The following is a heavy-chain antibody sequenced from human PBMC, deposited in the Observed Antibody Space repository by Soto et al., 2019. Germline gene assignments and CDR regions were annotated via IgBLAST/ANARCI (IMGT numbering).Heavy chain of an antibody. V-gene: IGHV1-2*04. D-gene: IGHD3-16*02. CDR3: ARAPPIALPLDY. CDR1: GYTFTGYY. CDR2: INPNSGGT. J-gene: IGHJ4*02. Sequence: ASVKVSCKASGYTFTGYYMHWVRQAPGQGLEWMGWINPNSGGTNYAQKFQGWVTMTRDTSISTAYMELSRLRSDDTAVYYCARAPPIALPLDYWGQGTLVTVSS.